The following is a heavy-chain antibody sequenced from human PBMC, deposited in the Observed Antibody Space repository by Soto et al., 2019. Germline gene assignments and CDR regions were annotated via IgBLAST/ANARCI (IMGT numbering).Heavy chain of an antibody. CDR1: GFSFDEYA. J-gene: IGHJ6*03. CDR3: AKGFCSSTRCLTYSYMDV. V-gene: IGHV3-9*01. CDR2: ISWNSGTM. D-gene: IGHD2-2*01. Sequence: EVQLVESGGGLVQPGRSLRLSCAASGFSFDEYAMHWVRQAPGKGLEWVSGISWNSGTMGYGDSVKGRFTISRDNAKNSLYLQMNSLRAVDTALYYCAKGFCSSTRCLTYSYMDVWGKGTTVTVSS.